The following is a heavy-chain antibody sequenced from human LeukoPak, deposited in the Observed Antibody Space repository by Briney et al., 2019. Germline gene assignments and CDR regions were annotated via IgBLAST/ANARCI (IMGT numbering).Heavy chain of an antibody. CDR2: ISYDGRDK. J-gene: IGHJ3*02. V-gene: IGHV3-30*04. CDR3: ARDYGTGEVGDAFDI. CDR1: GFTFSSYA. Sequence: GGSLRLSCAASGFTFSSYAMHWVRQAPGKGLEWVAVISYDGRDKYHADSVKGRFTISRDNSKNTLYLQMNSLRAEDTAVYYCARDYGTGEVGDAFDIWGQGTMVTVSS. D-gene: IGHD7-27*01.